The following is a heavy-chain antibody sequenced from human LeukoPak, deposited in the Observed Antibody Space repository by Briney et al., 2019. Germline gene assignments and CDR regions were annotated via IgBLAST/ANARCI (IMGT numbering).Heavy chain of an antibody. Sequence: PGGSLRLSCAASGFSFSLYGMHWVRQPLGKGLEWVAVIWSDGSNKYYEESVKGRFTISRDNSKNTLYLQMNSLRAEDTAVYYCARGIYSGYHYFDNWGQGTLVTVSS. J-gene: IGHJ4*02. CDR2: IWSDGSNK. D-gene: IGHD5-12*01. CDR3: ARGIYSGYHYFDN. CDR1: GFSFSLYG. V-gene: IGHV3-33*01.